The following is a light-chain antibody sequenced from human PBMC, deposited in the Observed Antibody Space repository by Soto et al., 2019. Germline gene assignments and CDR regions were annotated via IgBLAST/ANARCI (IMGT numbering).Light chain of an antibody. V-gene: IGKV3-20*01. J-gene: IGKJ1*01. CDR2: GAS. CDR1: QSVSSS. CDR3: QQYGNSFVG. Sequence: IVMAPSPSTPSGSPGERATLSFRASQSVSSSLAWYQQKPGQAPRLLIYGASSRATGIPDRFSGSGSGTDFTLIISRLEPEDFAVYYCQQYGNSFVGFGQRTKVDIK.